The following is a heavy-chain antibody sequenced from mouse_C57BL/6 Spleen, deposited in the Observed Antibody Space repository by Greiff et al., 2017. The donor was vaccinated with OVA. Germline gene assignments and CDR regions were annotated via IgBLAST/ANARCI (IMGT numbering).Heavy chain of an antibody. D-gene: IGHD1-2*01. CDR2: INYDGIST. Sequence: EVMLVESEGGLVQPGRSMKLSCTASGFTFSDYYMAWVRQVPEKGLEWVANINYDGISTYYLDSLKSRFIISRDNAKNILYLQMSSLKSEDTATYYCARRVSTACYFDVWGTGTTVTVSS. J-gene: IGHJ1*03. CDR3: ARRVSTACYFDV. V-gene: IGHV5-16*02. CDR1: GFTFSDYY.